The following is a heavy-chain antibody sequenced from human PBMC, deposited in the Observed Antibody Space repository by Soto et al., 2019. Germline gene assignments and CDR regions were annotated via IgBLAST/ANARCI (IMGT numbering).Heavy chain of an antibody. D-gene: IGHD3-3*01. V-gene: IGHV3-23*01. CDR1: GFTFSSYA. Sequence: PGGSLRLSCAASGFTFSSYAMSWVRQAPGKGLEWVSAISGSGGSTYYADSVKGRFTISRDNSKNTLYLQMNSLRAEDTAVYYCAKGVRGAPRDDFWSGYYGDYYYYGMDVWGQGTTVTVSS. CDR3: AKGVRGAPRDDFWSGYYGDYYYYGMDV. CDR2: ISGSGGST. J-gene: IGHJ6*02.